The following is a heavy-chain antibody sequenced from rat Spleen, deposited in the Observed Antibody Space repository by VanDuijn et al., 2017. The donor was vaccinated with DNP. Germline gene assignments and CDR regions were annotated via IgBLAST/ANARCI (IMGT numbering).Heavy chain of an antibody. CDR2: ISFDGTNT. CDR1: RFSFSSFA. CDR3: ATDWSYYYSIFDY. J-gene: IGHJ2*01. V-gene: IGHV5-25*01. Sequence: EVQLVESGGGLVQPGRSMKLSCAASRFSFSSFAMAWVRQAPTKGLEWVASISFDGTNTYYRDSVKGRFTISRDNAKSTLYLQMDSLRSEDTATYYCATDWSYYYSIFDYWGQGVMVTVSS. D-gene: IGHD1-2*01.